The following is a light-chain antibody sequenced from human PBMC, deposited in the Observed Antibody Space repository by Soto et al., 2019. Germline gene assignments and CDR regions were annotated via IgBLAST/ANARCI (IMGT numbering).Light chain of an antibody. CDR2: GAS. V-gene: IGKV3-15*01. J-gene: IGKJ1*01. Sequence: EIVMTQSPVTLSVSPGERATLSCRASHHVATNLAWYQQKPGQPPRLLIYGASTRATGVSARFSGSGSGTEFTLSISSLQSDDFAVYYLQQYTARPPWTFGQGTRV. CDR3: QQYTARPPWT. CDR1: HHVATN.